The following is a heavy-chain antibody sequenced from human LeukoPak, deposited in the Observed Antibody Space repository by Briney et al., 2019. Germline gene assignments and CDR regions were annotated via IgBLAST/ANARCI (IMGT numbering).Heavy chain of an antibody. Sequence: GASVKVSCKASGYIFTNYGISWVRQAPGQGLEWTAWINPYNGNTNYAQKLQGRVTMTTDTSTSTAYMELRSLRSDDTAVYYCARVNNYDILSSFDSWGQGTLVTVSS. V-gene: IGHV1-18*01. D-gene: IGHD3-9*01. J-gene: IGHJ4*02. CDR3: ARVNNYDILSSFDS. CDR2: INPYNGNT. CDR1: GYIFTNYG.